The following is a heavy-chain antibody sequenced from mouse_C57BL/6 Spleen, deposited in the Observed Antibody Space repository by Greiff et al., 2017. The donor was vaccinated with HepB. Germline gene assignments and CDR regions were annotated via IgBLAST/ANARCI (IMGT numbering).Heavy chain of an antibody. J-gene: IGHJ3*01. CDR1: GYAFTNYL. Sequence: QVQLQQSGAELVRPGTSVKVSCKASGYAFTNYLIEWVKQRPGQGLEWIGVINPGSGGTNYNEKFKGKATLTADKSSSTAYMQLSSLTSEDSAVYFCARSPIYYDYDWFAYWGQGTLVTVSA. CDR2: INPGSGGT. CDR3: ARSPIYYDYDWFAY. V-gene: IGHV1-54*01. D-gene: IGHD2-4*01.